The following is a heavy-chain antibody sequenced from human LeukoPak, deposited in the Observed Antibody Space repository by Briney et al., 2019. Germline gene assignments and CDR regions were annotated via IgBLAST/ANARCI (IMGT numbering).Heavy chain of an antibody. J-gene: IGHJ3*02. CDR2: INPNSGGT. CDR1: GYTFTGYY. Sequence: ASVKVSCKASGYTFTGYYMHWVRQAPGQGLEWMGWINPNSGGTNYAQKFQGRVTMTRDTSISTAYMELSRLRSDDTAVYYCARDRGEMVYAIRVAEDAFDIWGQGTMVTVSS. D-gene: IGHD2-8*01. V-gene: IGHV1-2*02. CDR3: ARDRGEMVYAIRVAEDAFDI.